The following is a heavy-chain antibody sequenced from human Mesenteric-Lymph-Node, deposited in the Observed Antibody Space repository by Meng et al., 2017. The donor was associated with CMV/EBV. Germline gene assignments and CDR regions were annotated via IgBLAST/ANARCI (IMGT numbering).Heavy chain of an antibody. D-gene: IGHD3-22*01. CDR1: GFSLRGDRMG. V-gene: IGHV2-26*01. CDR2: ILSNGEK. Sequence: SGPTLVKPTETLTLTCTVSGFSLRGDRMGVSWNRQPPGKALEWLAQILSNGEKSYSTSLKSRLTISKDTSKSQVVLTMTNMDPVDTATYYCARTKYDSGSYFRDYFDYWGQGMLVTVSS. J-gene: IGHJ4*02. CDR3: ARTKYDSGSYFRDYFDY.